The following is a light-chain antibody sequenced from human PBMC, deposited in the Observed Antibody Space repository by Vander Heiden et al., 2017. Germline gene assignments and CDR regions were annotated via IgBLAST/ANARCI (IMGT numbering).Light chain of an antibody. V-gene: IGKV1-33*01. Sequence: SSLSASVGDRVTITCQASQDISNYLNWYQQKPGKAPKLLIYDASNLETGVPSRFSGSASGTDFTFTISSLHPEDLATYYCQQYDNLPITFGQGTRLEIK. CDR2: DAS. CDR1: QDISNY. CDR3: QQYDNLPIT. J-gene: IGKJ5*01.